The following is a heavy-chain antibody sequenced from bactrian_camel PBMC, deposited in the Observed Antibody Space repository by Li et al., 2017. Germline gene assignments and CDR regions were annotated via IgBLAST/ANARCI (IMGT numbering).Heavy chain of an antibody. CDR1: GYTYTDVC. V-gene: IGHV3S53*01. D-gene: IGHD4*01. Sequence: VQLVESGGGSVQSGGSLELSCTASGYTYTDVCMGWYRQAPGKEREGVAAIDREDKTTYADSVKGRFTVSRDNAKNTLYLQMNNLKPEDTALYYCATRATYYSDYALPNWGQGTQVTVS. CDR3: ATRATYYSDYALPN. J-gene: IGHJ4*01. CDR2: IDREDKT.